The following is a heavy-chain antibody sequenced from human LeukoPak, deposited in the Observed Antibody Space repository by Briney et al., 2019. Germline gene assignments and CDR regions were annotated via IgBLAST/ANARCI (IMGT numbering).Heavy chain of an antibody. Sequence: PGGSLRLSCAASGFTFSNYWMSWVRQAPGKGLEWVANIKQDGSEKYYVDSVKGRFTIPRDNAKNSLYLQMNSLRAEDTAVYYCTRDDYVWGSYFDYWGQGTLVTVSS. V-gene: IGHV3-7*01. J-gene: IGHJ4*02. CDR1: GFTFSNYW. CDR3: TRDDYVWGSYFDY. D-gene: IGHD3-16*01. CDR2: IKQDGSEK.